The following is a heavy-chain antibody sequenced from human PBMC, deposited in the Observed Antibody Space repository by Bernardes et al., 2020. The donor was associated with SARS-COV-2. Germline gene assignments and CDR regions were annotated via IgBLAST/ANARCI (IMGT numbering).Heavy chain of an antibody. Sequence: ASVKVSCKASGYTFTGYYIHWVRQAPGQGLEWMGWINPNSGGTIYAQKFQGRVTMTRDTSISTAYMELSRLRSDDTAMYYCARLPTGVSHPHYFDHWGQGTLISVSS. D-gene: IGHD2-15*01. CDR2: INPNSGGT. CDR1: GYTFTGYY. CDR3: ARLPTGVSHPHYFDH. V-gene: IGHV1-2*02. J-gene: IGHJ4*02.